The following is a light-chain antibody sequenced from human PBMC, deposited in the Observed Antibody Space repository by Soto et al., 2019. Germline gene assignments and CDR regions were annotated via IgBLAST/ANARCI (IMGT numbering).Light chain of an antibody. CDR1: QGISSY. CDR2: AAS. J-gene: IGKJ3*01. V-gene: IGKV1-8*01. CDR3: QQYYSYPPL. Sequence: AIRMTQSPSSFSASTGDRVTITCRASQGISSYLAWYQQKPGKAPKLLIYAASTLQSGVPSRFSGSGSGTDFTLTISCLQSEDFATYYCQQYYSYPPLFVPGTKVDI.